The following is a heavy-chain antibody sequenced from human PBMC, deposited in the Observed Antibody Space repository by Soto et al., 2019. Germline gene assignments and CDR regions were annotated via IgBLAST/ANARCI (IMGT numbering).Heavy chain of an antibody. CDR1: GYTFTSYY. Sequence: GASVKVSCKASGYTFTSYYINWVRQATGQGLEWMGWMNPNSGNTGYAQKFQGRVTMTRNTSISTAYMELSSLRSEDTAVYYCARVGYDFWSGYWGYYYYMDVWGKGTTVTVSS. J-gene: IGHJ6*03. V-gene: IGHV1-8*01. D-gene: IGHD3-3*01. CDR2: MNPNSGNT. CDR3: ARVGYDFWSGYWGYYYYMDV.